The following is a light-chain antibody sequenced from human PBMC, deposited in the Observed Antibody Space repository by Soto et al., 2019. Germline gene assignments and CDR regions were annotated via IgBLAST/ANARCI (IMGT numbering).Light chain of an antibody. CDR3: MQALQTPWT. J-gene: IGKJ1*01. V-gene: IGKV2-28*01. CDR2: LGS. Sequence: DIVMTQSPLSLPVTPGEPASISCRSSQSLLHSNGYNYLDWYLQKPGQSPQLLIYLGSNRASGVPDRFSGSRSGTDFTLKISSVEAEDVGVYYCMQALQTPWTFGQGTKVEIK. CDR1: QSLLHSNGYNY.